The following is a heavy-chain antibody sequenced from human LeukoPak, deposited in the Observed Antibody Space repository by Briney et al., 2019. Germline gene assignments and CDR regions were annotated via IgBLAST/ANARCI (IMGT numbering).Heavy chain of an antibody. V-gene: IGHV4-61*02. CDR1: GGSINSGSYY. D-gene: IGHD4-17*01. CDR3: ARQGYADFSPRPFDY. J-gene: IGHJ4*02. Sequence: SETLSLTCTVSGGSINSGSYYWTWIRQPAGKGLEWIGRIYTSGTTNYNPSLKSRVTISVDTSKNQFSLNLNSVTAADTAVYYCARQGYADFSPRPFDYWGQGTLVTVSS. CDR2: IYTSGTT.